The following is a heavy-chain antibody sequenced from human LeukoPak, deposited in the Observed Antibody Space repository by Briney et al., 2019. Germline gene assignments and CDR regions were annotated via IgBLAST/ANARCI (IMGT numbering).Heavy chain of an antibody. V-gene: IGHV3-48*03. CDR3: AKGDTGVIRRYYFDF. CDR1: GFTFSSYE. CDR2: ISSSGSTI. D-gene: IGHD5-18*01. J-gene: IGHJ4*02. Sequence: GGSLRLSCAASGFTFSSYEMNWVRQAPGKGLEWVSYISSSGSTIYYADSVKGRFTISRDNSKNILFLQMNSLRAEDTAVYYCAKGDTGVIRRYYFDFWGQGTLVTVSS.